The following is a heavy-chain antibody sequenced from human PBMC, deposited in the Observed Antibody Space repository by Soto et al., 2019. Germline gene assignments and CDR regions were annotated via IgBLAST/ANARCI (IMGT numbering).Heavy chain of an antibody. Sequence: WGSLRLCRTTSGFTFSNAWMSWVRHAPGKGLEWVGRIKSKTDGGTTDYAAPVKGRFTISRDDSKNTLYLQMNSLKTEDTAVYYCTLQLPQRFMWYYYYGMDVWGQGTTVTVSS. J-gene: IGHJ6*02. D-gene: IGHD2-2*01. CDR1: GFTFSNAW. V-gene: IGHV3-15*01. CDR3: TLQLPQRFMWYYYYGMDV. CDR2: IKSKTDGGTT.